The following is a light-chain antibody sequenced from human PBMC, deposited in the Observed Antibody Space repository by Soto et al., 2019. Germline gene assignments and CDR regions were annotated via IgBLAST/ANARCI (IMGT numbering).Light chain of an antibody. Sequence: QSVLTQPASVSGSAGQSITISCSGTMRDVGAYNLVSWYQQHPGTAPKLIIYEVRNRPSGISSRFSGYRSGNTASLTISGLQSEDEADYYCCSCVSGSPFDVLFGGGTKLTVL. J-gene: IGLJ3*02. CDR2: EVR. V-gene: IGLV2-23*02. CDR1: MRDVGAYNL. CDR3: CSCVSGSPFDVL.